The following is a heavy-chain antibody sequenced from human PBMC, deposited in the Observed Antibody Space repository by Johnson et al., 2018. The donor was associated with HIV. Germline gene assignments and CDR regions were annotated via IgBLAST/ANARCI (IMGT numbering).Heavy chain of an antibody. D-gene: IGHD4-11*01. Sequence: VQLVESGGGLVQPGGSLRLSCAASGFTFSTYWMSWVRQATGKGLEWVANINHDGSEEYYVDSVKGRFTISRDNAKNTLYLQMNSLRAEDTAVYYCTSMTTGKTPPVGAFDIWGQGTMVTVSS. CDR1: GFTFSTYW. J-gene: IGHJ3*02. CDR3: TSMTTGKTPPVGAFDI. CDR2: INHDGSEE. V-gene: IGHV3-7*05.